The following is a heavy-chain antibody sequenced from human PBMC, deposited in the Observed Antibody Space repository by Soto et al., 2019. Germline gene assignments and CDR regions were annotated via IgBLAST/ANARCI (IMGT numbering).Heavy chain of an antibody. D-gene: IGHD3-22*01. V-gene: IGHV1-3*01. J-gene: IGHJ4*01. CDR2: INAGNGNT. CDR3: ARAAYYYESSGYYPGDY. Sequence: ASVKVFCKASGYSFTGYAIHWMRQAPGQRLEWMGWINAGNGNTKFPQKFQGRVTFTRDTSASTVYMEVSSLRSEDTAVYYCARAAYYYESSGYYPGDYWG. CDR1: GYSFTGYA.